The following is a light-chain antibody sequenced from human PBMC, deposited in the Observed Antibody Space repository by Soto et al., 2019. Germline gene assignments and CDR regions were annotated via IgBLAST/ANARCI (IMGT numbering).Light chain of an antibody. CDR3: QQYSLWRT. CDR1: EDVGDN. J-gene: IGKJ1*01. Sequence: IVMTQSPAIVSVSPGERVTLSCRASEDVGDNLAWFQQKRGQAPRLLIYAASLRASDVPARFSGSGSGTEFTLTISSLQSEDFAVYYCQQYSLWRTFGQGTKVDVK. V-gene: IGKV3-15*01. CDR2: AAS.